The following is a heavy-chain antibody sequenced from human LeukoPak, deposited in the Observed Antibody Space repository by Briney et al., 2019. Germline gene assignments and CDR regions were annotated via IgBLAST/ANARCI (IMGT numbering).Heavy chain of an antibody. D-gene: IGHD6-13*01. Sequence: SVKVSCKASGGTFSSYAISWVRQAPGQGLEWMGRIIPILGIANYAQKFQGRVTITADKSTSTAYMELSSLRSEDTAVYYCARGRSSSSEFDPWGQGTLVTVSS. J-gene: IGHJ5*02. V-gene: IGHV1-69*04. CDR3: ARGRSSSSEFDP. CDR1: GGTFSSYA. CDR2: IIPILGIA.